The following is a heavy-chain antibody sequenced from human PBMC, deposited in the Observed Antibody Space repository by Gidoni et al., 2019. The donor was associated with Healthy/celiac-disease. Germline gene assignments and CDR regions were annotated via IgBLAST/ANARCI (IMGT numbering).Heavy chain of an antibody. V-gene: IGHV3-9*01. Sequence: EVQLVESGGGLVQPGRSLRLSCAASGFTFDDYAMHWVRQAPGKGLEWVSGISWNSGSIGYADSVKGRFTISRDNAKNSLYLQMNSLRAEDTALYYCAKDKGYCSSTSCYGYMDVWGKGTTVTVSS. J-gene: IGHJ6*03. D-gene: IGHD2-2*01. CDR1: GFTFDDYA. CDR3: AKDKGYCSSTSCYGYMDV. CDR2: ISWNSGSI.